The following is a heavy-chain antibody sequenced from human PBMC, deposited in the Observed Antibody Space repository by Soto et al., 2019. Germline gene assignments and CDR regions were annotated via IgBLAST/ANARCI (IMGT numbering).Heavy chain of an antibody. V-gene: IGHV3-30-3*01. J-gene: IGHJ4*02. CDR2: ISYDGNNK. CDR3: ARSYKSGWYYFDY. D-gene: IGHD6-19*01. CDR1: GFTFSTYA. Sequence: GGSLRLSCAASGFTFSTYAIHWVRQAPGKGLEWAAFISYDGNNKNYADSVKGRFTISRDNSKNTVYLQMNSLTAEDTALYYCARSYKSGWYYFDYWGQGALVTVS.